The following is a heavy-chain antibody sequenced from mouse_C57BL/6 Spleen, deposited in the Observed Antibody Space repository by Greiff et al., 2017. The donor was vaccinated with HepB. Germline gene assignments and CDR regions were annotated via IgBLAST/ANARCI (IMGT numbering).Heavy chain of an antibody. CDR3: ARRDYYGSSFAY. CDR1: GYTFTSYW. CDR2: IHPNSGST. Sequence: VQLQQPGAELVKPGASVKLSCKASGYTFTSYWMHWVKQRPGQGLEWIGMIHPNSGSTNYNEKFKSKATLTVDKSSSTAYMQLSSLTSEDSAVYYCARRDYYGSSFAYWGQGTLVTVSA. D-gene: IGHD1-1*01. V-gene: IGHV1-64*01. J-gene: IGHJ3*01.